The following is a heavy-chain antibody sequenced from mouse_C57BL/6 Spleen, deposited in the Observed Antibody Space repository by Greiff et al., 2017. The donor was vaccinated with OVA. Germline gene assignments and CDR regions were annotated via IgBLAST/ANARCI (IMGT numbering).Heavy chain of an antibody. D-gene: IGHD3-3*01. CDR1: GYSFTDYN. J-gene: IGHJ3*01. Sequence: EVQLQQSGPELVKPGASVKISCKASGYSFTDYNMNWVKQSHGKSLEWIGVINPNYGTTSYNQKFKGKATLTVDTSSSTAYMQLSSLTSENSAVLYCARGDVEFAYWGQGTLVTVSA. CDR2: INPNYGTT. CDR3: ARGDVEFAY. V-gene: IGHV1-39*01.